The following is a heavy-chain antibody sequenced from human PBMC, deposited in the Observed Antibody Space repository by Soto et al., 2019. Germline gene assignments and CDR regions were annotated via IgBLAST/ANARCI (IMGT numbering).Heavy chain of an antibody. J-gene: IGHJ4*02. V-gene: IGHV3-73*01. CDR1: GFTFSGSA. D-gene: IGHD2-2*01. CDR2: IRSKANSYAT. CDR3: TILSSTSPCSGFGGSYFDH. Sequence: EGQLVESGGGLVQPGGSLKLSCAASGFTFSGSAMHWVRQASGKGLEWVGRIRSKANSYATAYAASVKGRFTISRDDSKNTAYLQMNSLKTDDTAVYYCTILSSTSPCSGFGGSYFDHWGQGTLVTVSS.